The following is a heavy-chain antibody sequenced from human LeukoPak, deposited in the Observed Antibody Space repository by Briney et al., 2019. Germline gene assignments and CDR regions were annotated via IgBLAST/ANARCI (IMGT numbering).Heavy chain of an antibody. J-gene: IGHJ4*02. D-gene: IGHD5-24*01. CDR2: IGSTSNTI. V-gene: IGHV3-48*01. CDR1: GFTFNSYN. CDR3: ASGRSEMATIS. Sequence: GGSLRLSCAASGFTFNSYNMIWVRQAPGKGLEWVSYIGSTSNTIYYADSVKGRFTISRDNAKNSLYLQMNSLRAEDTAVYYCASGRSEMATISWGQGTLVTVSS.